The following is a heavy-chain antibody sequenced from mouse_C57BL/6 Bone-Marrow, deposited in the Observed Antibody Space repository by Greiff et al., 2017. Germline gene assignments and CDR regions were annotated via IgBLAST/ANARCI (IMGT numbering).Heavy chain of an antibody. V-gene: IGHV3-6*01. Sequence: EVKLMESGPGLVKPSQSLSLTCSVTGYSITSGYYWNWIRQFPGNKLEWMGYISYDGSNNYNPSLKNRISITRDTSKNQFFLKLNSVTTEDTATYYCARNLYYGSNYVDYWGQGTTLTVSS. CDR1: GYSITSGYY. D-gene: IGHD1-1*01. CDR3: ARNLYYGSNYVDY. CDR2: ISYDGSN. J-gene: IGHJ2*01.